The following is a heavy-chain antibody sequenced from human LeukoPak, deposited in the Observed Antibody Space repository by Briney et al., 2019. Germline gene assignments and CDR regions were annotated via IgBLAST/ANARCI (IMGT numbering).Heavy chain of an antibody. CDR3: ARVSAASICSGGSCSWFDP. V-gene: IGHV3-66*01. J-gene: IGHJ5*02. Sequence: GGSLRLSCAASEFSAGSNYMTWVRQAPGKGLEWVSLIYSGGSTYYADSVKGRFTTSRDNAKNSLYLQMNSLKTEDTAVYYCARVSAASICSGGSCSWFDPWGQGTLVTVSS. CDR2: IYSGGST. D-gene: IGHD2-15*01. CDR1: EFSAGSNY.